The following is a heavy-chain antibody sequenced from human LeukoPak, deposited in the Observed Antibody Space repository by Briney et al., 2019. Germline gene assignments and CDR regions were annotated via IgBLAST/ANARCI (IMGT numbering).Heavy chain of an antibody. CDR1: GFIFSSYS. CDR2: INSDSSII. V-gene: IGHV3-48*01. CDR3: ARRDEHYYYDRSGSLQH. J-gene: IGHJ1*01. D-gene: IGHD3-22*01. Sequence: PGGSLRLSCAASGFIFSSYSMNWVRQAPGKGLEWVSYINSDSSIIYYADSVKGRFTISRDKAKNSLYLQMNRLRAEDTAVYYCARRDEHYYYDRSGSLQHWGQGTLVTVSS.